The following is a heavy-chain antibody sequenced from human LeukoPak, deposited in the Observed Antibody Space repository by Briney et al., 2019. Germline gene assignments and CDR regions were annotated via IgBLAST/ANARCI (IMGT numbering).Heavy chain of an antibody. D-gene: IGHD1-26*01. V-gene: IGHV1-8*01. CDR2: MNPNSGNT. J-gene: IGHJ5*02. CDR3: ARDRWELLGTVAGYNWFDP. Sequence: GASVKVSCKASGYTFTSYDVNWVRQATGQGLEWMGWMNPNSGNTGYAQKFQGRVTITADESTSTAYMELSSLRSDDTAVYYCARDRWELLGTVAGYNWFDPWGQGTLVTVSS. CDR1: GYTFTSYD.